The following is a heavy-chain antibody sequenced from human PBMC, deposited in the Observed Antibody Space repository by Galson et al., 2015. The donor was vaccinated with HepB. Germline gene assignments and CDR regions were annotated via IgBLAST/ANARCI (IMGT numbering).Heavy chain of an antibody. D-gene: IGHD3-9*01. Sequence: ETLSLTCTVSGGSMNSRSYYWAWIRQSPGKGLEWIGKIYYTGTSHYRPSLKSRLTMSVDTTKNQFSLKLTSVTAADTAVYYCARVYYDILTGHDSQFDPWGQGISVIVSS. CDR2: IYYTGTS. CDR3: ARVYYDILTGHDSQFDP. V-gene: IGHV4-39*01. J-gene: IGHJ5*02. CDR1: GGSMNSRSYY.